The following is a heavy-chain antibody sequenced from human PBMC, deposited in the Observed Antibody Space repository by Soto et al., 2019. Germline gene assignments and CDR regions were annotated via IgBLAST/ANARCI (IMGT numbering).Heavy chain of an antibody. J-gene: IGHJ6*03. CDR3: ARVGGSSSWYGPEYYYYYMDV. V-gene: IGHV3-11*01. CDR2: ISSSGSTI. D-gene: IGHD6-13*01. CDR1: GFTFSDYY. Sequence: GGSLRLSCAASGFTFSDYYMSWIRQAPGKGLEWVSYISSSGSTIYYADSVKGRFTISRDNAKNSLYLQMNSLRAEDTAVYYCARVGGSSSWYGPEYYYYYMDVWGKGTTVTVSS.